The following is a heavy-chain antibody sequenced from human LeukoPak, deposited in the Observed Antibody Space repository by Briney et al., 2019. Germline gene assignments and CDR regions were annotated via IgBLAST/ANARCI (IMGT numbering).Heavy chain of an antibody. CDR1: GFIFRSYP. CDR2: VSYDGSGE. CDR3: ARDGVGTAFDL. V-gene: IGHV3-30*01. J-gene: IGHJ3*01. D-gene: IGHD1-26*01. Sequence: PGGSLRLSCAASGFIFRSYPMHWVRQAPGKGLEWVAVVSYDGSGENYADSVNGRFTISRDNSKNTLYLQMNSLRAEDTAVFYCARDGVGTAFDLGGQGTMVTVSA.